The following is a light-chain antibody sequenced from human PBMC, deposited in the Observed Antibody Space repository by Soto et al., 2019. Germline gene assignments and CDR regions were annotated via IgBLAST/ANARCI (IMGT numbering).Light chain of an antibody. J-gene: IGKJ2*02. CDR1: QSLLHSNGYNY. V-gene: IGKV2-28*01. CDR3: MQALQTPGT. Sequence: DIVMTQSPLSLPVTPGEPASISCMSSQSLLHSNGYNYLDWYLQKPGQSPQLLIYLGSNRASGVPERFSGSGSGTDFTLKISRVEAEDVGVYYCMQALQTPGTFGQGTKLESK. CDR2: LGS.